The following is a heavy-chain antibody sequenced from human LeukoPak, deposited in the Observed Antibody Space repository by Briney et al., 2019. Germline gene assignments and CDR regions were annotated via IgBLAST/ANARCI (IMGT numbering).Heavy chain of an antibody. J-gene: IGHJ6*04. CDR3: ARGSRTMVYYYGMDV. CDR1: GGSISSYY. Sequence: SETLSLTCTVSGGSISSYYWSWIRQPPGKGLEWIGYIYYSGSTNYNPSLKSRVTISVDTSKNQFSLKLGSVTAADTAVYYCARGSRTMVYYYGMDVWGKGTTVTVSS. D-gene: IGHD3-10*01. V-gene: IGHV4-59*01. CDR2: IYYSGST.